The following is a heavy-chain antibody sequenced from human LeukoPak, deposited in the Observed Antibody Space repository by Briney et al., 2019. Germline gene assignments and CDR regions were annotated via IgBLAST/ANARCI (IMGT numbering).Heavy chain of an antibody. J-gene: IGHJ4*02. V-gene: IGHV3-21*01. CDR1: GFTFSNYN. CDR3: ARDTTLLLGGYFDY. Sequence: PGGSLRLSCAASGFTFSNYNMNWVRQAPGKGLEWVSSIRSSTTYVYYADSVKGRFTISRDNAKNSLYLQMNSLRAEDTAVYYCARDTTLLLGGYFDYWGQGTLVTVSS. CDR2: IRSSTTYV. D-gene: IGHD3-22*01.